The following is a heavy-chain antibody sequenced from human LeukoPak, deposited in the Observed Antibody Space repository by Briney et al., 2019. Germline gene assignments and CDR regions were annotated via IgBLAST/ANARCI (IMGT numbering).Heavy chain of an antibody. Sequence: PSETLSLTCSVSGGSISSSTYYWGWIRQPPGKGLEWIGNIYNSGSTYYNPSLKSRVTISVDTSKNQFSLKFGSVTAADTAVYCSNLGWFDPWGQGTLVTVSS. D-gene: IGHD6-13*01. J-gene: IGHJ5*02. V-gene: IGHV4-39*01. CDR1: GGSISSSTYY. CDR3: NLGWFDP. CDR2: IYNSGST.